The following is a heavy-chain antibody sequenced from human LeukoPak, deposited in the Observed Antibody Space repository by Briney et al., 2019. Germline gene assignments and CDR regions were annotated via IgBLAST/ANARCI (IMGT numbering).Heavy chain of an antibody. D-gene: IGHD1-1*01. CDR3: ARGWNGFDY. CDR1: GFMFNNYG. CDR2: IKQDGSEK. Sequence: GGSLRLSCAASGFMFNNYGMHWVRQAPGKGLQWVANIKQDGSEKYYVDSVKGRFTISRDDAKKTLYLQMNSLRAEDTAVYYCARGWNGFDYWGQGTLVTVSS. V-gene: IGHV3-7*05. J-gene: IGHJ4*02.